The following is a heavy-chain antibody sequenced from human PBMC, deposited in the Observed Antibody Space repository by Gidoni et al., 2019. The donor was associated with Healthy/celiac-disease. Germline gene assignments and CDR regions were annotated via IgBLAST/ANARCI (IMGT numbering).Heavy chain of an antibody. Sequence: VQLQESGPGLVKPSETLSLTCAVSGYSISSGYYWGWIRQPPGKGLEWIGSIYHSGSTYYNPSLKSRVTITVDTSKNQFSLKLSSVTAADTAVYYCARVVSSSHRFDPWGQGTLVTVSS. J-gene: IGHJ5*02. CDR3: ARVVSSSHRFDP. CDR2: IYHSGST. D-gene: IGHD6-6*01. V-gene: IGHV4-38-2*01. CDR1: GYSISSGYY.